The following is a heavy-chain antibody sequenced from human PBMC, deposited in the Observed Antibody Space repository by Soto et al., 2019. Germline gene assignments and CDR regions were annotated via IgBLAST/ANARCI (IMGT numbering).Heavy chain of an antibody. CDR3: ARRARTATTNWGAFDV. Sequence: EVQLLESGGGLVQPGGSLRLSCAASGFTFSSCAMTWVRQAPGKGLEWVSAISGSGDKTHYADSVKGRFTISRDNSRDTLFLQMNSLRADDAAVYYCARRARTATTNWGAFDVWGQGTMVTVSS. CDR2: ISGSGDKT. V-gene: IGHV3-23*01. J-gene: IGHJ3*01. CDR1: GFTFSSCA. D-gene: IGHD1-7*01.